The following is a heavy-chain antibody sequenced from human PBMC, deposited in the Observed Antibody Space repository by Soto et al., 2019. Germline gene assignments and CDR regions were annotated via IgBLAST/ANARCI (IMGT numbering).Heavy chain of an antibody. J-gene: IGHJ4*02. Sequence: GGSLRLSCAASGFTFDDYGMSWVRQAPGKGLEWVSGINWNGGSAGYADSVKGRFTISRDNAKNSLYLQMNSLRAEDTALYYCARDYYDSSGSLRPFDYWGQGTLVTVSS. CDR1: GFTFDDYG. D-gene: IGHD3-22*01. CDR3: ARDYYDSSGSLRPFDY. V-gene: IGHV3-20*04. CDR2: INWNGGSA.